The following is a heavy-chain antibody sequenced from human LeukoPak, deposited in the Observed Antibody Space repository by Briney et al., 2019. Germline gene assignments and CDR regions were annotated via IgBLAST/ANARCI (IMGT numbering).Heavy chain of an antibody. D-gene: IGHD2-2*02. CDR3: ARAPYCSSTSCYNFDY. Sequence: GGSLRLSCAASGFTVSSNYMSWVRQAPGKGLEWVSVIYSGGSTYYADSVKGRFTISRDNSKNTLYLQMNSLRAEVTAVYYCARAPYCSSTSCYNFDYWGQGTLVTVSS. V-gene: IGHV3-66*02. CDR1: GFTVSSNY. J-gene: IGHJ4*02. CDR2: IYSGGST.